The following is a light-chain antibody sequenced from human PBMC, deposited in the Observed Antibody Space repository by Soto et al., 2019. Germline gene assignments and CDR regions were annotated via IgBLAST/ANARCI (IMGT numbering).Light chain of an antibody. Sequence: DIQMTQSPSTLSASVGDRVTITCRASQSISSWLAWYQQKPGKAPKLLIYTASSLESGVPSRFSGSGSGTEFTLTISSLQPDDFATYYCQQYNTYSTFGQGTKV. CDR3: QQYNTYST. V-gene: IGKV1-5*03. CDR2: TAS. CDR1: QSISSW. J-gene: IGKJ1*01.